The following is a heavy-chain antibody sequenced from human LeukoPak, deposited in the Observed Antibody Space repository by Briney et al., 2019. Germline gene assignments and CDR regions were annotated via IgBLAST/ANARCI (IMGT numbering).Heavy chain of an antibody. CDR3: ARHAERGFTYGLDY. J-gene: IGHJ4*02. CDR1: GYDFTNYW. CDR2: VYPADSDT. Sequence: GESLKISCKGSGYDFTNYWIAWVRQMPGKGLEWMGIVYPADSDTRYSPSFQGQVTISADSSINTASLQWSSLKASDTAIYFCARHAERGFTYGLDYWGQGTLVTVSS. D-gene: IGHD5-18*01. V-gene: IGHV5-51*01.